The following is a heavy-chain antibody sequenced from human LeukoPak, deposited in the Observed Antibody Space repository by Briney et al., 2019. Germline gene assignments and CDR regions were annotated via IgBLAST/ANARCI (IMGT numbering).Heavy chain of an antibody. V-gene: IGHV3-7*01. CDR3: ARDSTIFGVVITPFYYYYGMDV. D-gene: IGHD3-3*01. J-gene: IGHJ6*02. Sequence: GGSLRLSCAASGFTFSSYWMSWVRQAPGKGLEWVANIKQDGSEKYYVDSVKGRFTISRDNSKNTLYLQMNSLRAEDTAVYYCARDSTIFGVVITPFYYYYGMDVWGQGTTVTVSS. CDR1: GFTFSSYW. CDR2: IKQDGSEK.